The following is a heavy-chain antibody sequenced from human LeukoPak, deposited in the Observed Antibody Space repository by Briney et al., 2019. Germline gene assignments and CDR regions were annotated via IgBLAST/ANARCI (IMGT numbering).Heavy chain of an antibody. D-gene: IGHD5-12*01. CDR3: AKGLASDGWLGHDH. CDR2: INSDGSST. J-gene: IGHJ4*02. V-gene: IGHV3-74*01. Sequence: GGSLRLSCAASGFTFSSYWMHWVRQAPGKGLVWVSRINSDGSSTSYADSVKGRFTISRDNAKNTLYLQMNSLRAEDTAVYYCAKGLASDGWLGHDHWGQGTLVTVSS. CDR1: GFTFSSYW.